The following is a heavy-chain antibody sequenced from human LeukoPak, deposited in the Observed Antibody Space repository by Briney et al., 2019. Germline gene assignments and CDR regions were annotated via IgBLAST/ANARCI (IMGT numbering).Heavy chain of an antibody. Sequence: GASVKVSCKASGYTFTSYGISWVRQAPGQGLEWMGWISAYNGNTNYAQKLQGRVTMTTDTSTSTASMEMRSLRSDDTAVSYCARDRAAGANWFDPWGQGTLVTVSS. V-gene: IGHV1-18*01. J-gene: IGHJ5*02. D-gene: IGHD6-13*01. CDR2: ISAYNGNT. CDR1: GYTFTSYG. CDR3: ARDRAAGANWFDP.